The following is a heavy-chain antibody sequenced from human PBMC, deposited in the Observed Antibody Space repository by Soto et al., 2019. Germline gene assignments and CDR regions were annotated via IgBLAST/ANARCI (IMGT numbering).Heavy chain of an antibody. J-gene: IGHJ6*03. D-gene: IGHD3-16*01. V-gene: IGHV3-74*01. Sequence: EVQLVESGGGLVQPGGSLRLSCAASGFTFSNYWMHWVRQAPGKGLVWVSRINGDGSSTRYADSVKGRFTISRDNAKNTLYLQMNSLGAEDPAVYYCARQRFHGDYYYYYTDVWGQGTTVTVSS. CDR1: GFTFSNYW. CDR3: ARQRFHGDYYYYYTDV. CDR2: INGDGSST.